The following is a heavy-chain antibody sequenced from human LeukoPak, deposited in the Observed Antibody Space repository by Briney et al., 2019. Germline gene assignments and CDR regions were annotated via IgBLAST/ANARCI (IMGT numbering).Heavy chain of an antibody. CDR2: ISSSGSTI. CDR1: GFTFSDYY. Sequence: GGSLRLSCAASGFTFSDYYMSWIRQAPGKGLEWVSYISSSGSTIYYADSVKGRFTISRDNSKNTLYLQMNSLRAEDTAVYYCARGAAAANRGNWFDPWGQGTLVTVSS. CDR3: ARGAAAANRGNWFDP. J-gene: IGHJ5*02. V-gene: IGHV3-11*04. D-gene: IGHD6-13*01.